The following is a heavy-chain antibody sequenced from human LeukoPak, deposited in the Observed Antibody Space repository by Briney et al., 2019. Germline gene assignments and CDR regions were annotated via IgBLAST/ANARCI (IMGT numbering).Heavy chain of an antibody. D-gene: IGHD3-22*01. CDR3: AKAPSPYYYDSSAYYSDY. J-gene: IGHJ4*02. Sequence: ASVKVSCKTSGYTFTSFDINWVRQAAGQGLEWLGWMNPYTGKTGYAQKFQDRVTFSGDTSTRTAYMEVSSLTSEDTAVYYCAKAPSPYYYDSSAYYSDYWGQGTLVTVSS. V-gene: IGHV1-8*03. CDR2: MNPYTGKT. CDR1: GYTFTSFD.